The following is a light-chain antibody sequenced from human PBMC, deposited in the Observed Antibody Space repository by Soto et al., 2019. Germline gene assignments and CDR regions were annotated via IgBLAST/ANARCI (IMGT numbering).Light chain of an antibody. V-gene: IGLV1-40*01. CDR2: SNA. Sequence: QSVLTQPPSVSEAPGQRVTISCTGTSSDIGAGHDVHWYQQLPGAAPKLLIYSNAIRPSGVPDRFSGSKSGTSASLAITGLRAEDEADDYCQSYDSSLSSYVFGTGTKLTVL. J-gene: IGLJ1*01. CDR1: SSDIGAGHD. CDR3: QSYDSSLSSYV.